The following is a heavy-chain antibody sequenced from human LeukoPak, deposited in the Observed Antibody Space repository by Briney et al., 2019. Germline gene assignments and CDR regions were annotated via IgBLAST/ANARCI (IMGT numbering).Heavy chain of an antibody. V-gene: IGHV3-23*01. Sequence: GGSLRLSCVGSGFTFRSHAMSWVRQAPEKGLEFVSGNENGGTTYYGDSVKGRFTISRDNSKNTLYLQMNSLRAEDTAVYYCAKTRPLDSSSWSHGDYWGQGTLVTVSS. CDR2: NENGGTT. CDR1: GFTFRSHA. D-gene: IGHD6-13*01. J-gene: IGHJ4*02. CDR3: AKTRPLDSSSWSHGDY.